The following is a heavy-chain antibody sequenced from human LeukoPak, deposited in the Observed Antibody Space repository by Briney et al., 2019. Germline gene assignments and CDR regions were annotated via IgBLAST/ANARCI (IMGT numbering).Heavy chain of an antibody. CDR2: INPSGGST. CDR3: ARLPVGATSWTDY. CDR1: GYTFTSYY. Sequence: ASVKVSCKASGYTFTSYYIHWVRQAPGQGLEWVGIINPSGGSTSYAQKFQGRVTMTRDMSTSTVYMELSGLRSEDTAVYYCARLPVGATSWTDYWGQGTLVTVSS. J-gene: IGHJ4*02. D-gene: IGHD1-26*01. V-gene: IGHV1-46*01.